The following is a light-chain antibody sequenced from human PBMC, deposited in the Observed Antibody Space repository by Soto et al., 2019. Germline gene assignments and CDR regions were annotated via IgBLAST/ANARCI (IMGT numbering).Light chain of an antibody. J-gene: IGLJ2*01. CDR1: SSDVGGYNH. CDR3: ISYTTSHTVV. V-gene: IGLV2-14*01. CDR2: DVS. Sequence: QSVLTQPASVSGSPGQSITISCTGTSSDVGGYNHVSWYQQHPGKAPKLMIYDVSNRPSGFSNRFSGSKSGNTASLTISGLQAEDEADYYCISYTTSHTVVFGGGTKVTVL.